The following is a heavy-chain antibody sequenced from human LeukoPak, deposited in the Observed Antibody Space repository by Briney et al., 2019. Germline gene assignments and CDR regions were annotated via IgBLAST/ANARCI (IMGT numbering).Heavy chain of an antibody. CDR3: AREVVTPYYYYYYYMDV. Sequence: PGGSLRLSCAASEFSVGSNYMTWVRQAPGKGLEWVSLIYSGGSTYYADSVKGRFTISRDNAKNTLYLQMNSLRAEDTAVYYCAREVVTPYYYYYYYMDVWGKGTTVTVSS. CDR1: EFSVGSNY. V-gene: IGHV3-66*01. D-gene: IGHD2-21*02. CDR2: IYSGGST. J-gene: IGHJ6*03.